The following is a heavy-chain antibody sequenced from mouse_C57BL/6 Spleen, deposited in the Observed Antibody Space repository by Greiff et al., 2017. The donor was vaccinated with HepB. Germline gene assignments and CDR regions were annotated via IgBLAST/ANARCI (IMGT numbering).Heavy chain of an antibody. CDR3: ATRQLRLRAY. V-gene: IGHV5-17*01. CDR2: ISSGSSTI. D-gene: IGHD3-2*02. Sequence: EVQVVESGGGLVKPGGSLKLSCAASGFTFSDYGMHWVRQAPEKGLEWVAYISSGSSTIYYADTVKGRFTISRDNARNTLFLQMTSLRSEDTAMYYCATRQLRLRAYWGQGTLVTVSA. CDR1: GFTFSDYG. J-gene: IGHJ3*01.